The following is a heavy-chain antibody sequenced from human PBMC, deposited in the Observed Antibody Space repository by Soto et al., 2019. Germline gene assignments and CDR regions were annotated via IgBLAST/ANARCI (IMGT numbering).Heavy chain of an antibody. CDR1: GFSLSTSGVG. V-gene: IGHV2-5*02. J-gene: IGHJ6*03. CDR3: AHLRHWGSNRYLIYYYYMDV. Sequence: KESGPTLVKPTQTLTLTCTFSGFSLSTSGVGVGWIRQPPGKALEWLALIYWDDDMRYSPFLKSRLTITKDTSKNQVVLTMTNMDPVDTATYHCAHLRHWGSNRYLIYYYYMDVWGKGTTVTVSS. CDR2: IYWDDDM. D-gene: IGHD3-16*02.